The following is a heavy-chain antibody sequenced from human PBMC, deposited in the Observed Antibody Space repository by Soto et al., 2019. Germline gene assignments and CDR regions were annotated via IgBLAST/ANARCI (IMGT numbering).Heavy chain of an antibody. CDR2: ISSSGSTI. CDR1: GFTFSSYE. Sequence: EVQLVESGGGLVQPGGSLRLSCAASGFTFSSYEMNWVRQAPGKGLEWVSYISSSGSTIYYADSVKGRFTISRDNAKNPLYLQMNSLRAEDTAVYYCAREDGSSSSTIYYYYGMVVWGQGTTVTVSS. CDR3: AREDGSSSSTIYYYYGMVV. V-gene: IGHV3-48*03. D-gene: IGHD6-6*01. J-gene: IGHJ6*02.